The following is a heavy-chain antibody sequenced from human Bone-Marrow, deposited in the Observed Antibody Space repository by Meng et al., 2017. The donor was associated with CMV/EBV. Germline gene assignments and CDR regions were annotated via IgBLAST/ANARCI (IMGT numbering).Heavy chain of an antibody. CDR2: IYHSGST. D-gene: IGHD6-13*01. J-gene: IGHJ4*02. CDR1: GYSISSGYY. CDR3: ARDLGSSWPGY. V-gene: IGHV4-38-2*02. Sequence: SEILSLTCTVSGYSISSGYYWGWIRQPPGKGLEWIGSIYHSGSTYYNPSLKSRVTISVDTSKNQFSLKLSSVTAADTAVYYCARDLGSSWPGYWGQGTLVTVSS.